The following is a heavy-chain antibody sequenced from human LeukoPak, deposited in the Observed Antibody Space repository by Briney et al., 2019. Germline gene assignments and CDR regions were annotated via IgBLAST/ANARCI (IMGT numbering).Heavy chain of an antibody. D-gene: IGHD6-19*01. CDR3: VRRGDASSGWGDHDF. CDR1: GFTFNRNA. J-gene: IGHJ4*02. Sequence: GGSLRLSCAASGFTFNRNAISWVRQAPGKGLEWVPTIGGSGDKTFYADSVKGRFTISRDNSKNMVHLQMNSLTGEDTTLYYCVRRGDASSGWGDHDFWGQGALVTVSS. CDR2: IGGSGDKT. V-gene: IGHV3-23*01.